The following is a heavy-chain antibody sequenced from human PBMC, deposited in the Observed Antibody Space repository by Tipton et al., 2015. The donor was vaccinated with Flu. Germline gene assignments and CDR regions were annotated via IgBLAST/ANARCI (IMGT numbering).Heavy chain of an antibody. J-gene: IGHJ5*02. D-gene: IGHD4-11*01. V-gene: IGHV3-72*01. CDR2: STNRGVGYAT. CDR3: ARVAQGNYGEFDL. Sequence: SLRLSCAASGFTFTYHYVDWVRQAPGKGLEWVGRSTNRGVGYATYYAASVIGRFTISRDDSETSLYLRMTSLEADDTAVYYCARVAQGNYGEFDLWGQGTLVTVSS. CDR1: GFTFTYHY.